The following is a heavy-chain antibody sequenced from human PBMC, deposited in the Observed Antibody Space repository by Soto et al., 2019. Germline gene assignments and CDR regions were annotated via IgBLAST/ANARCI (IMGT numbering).Heavy chain of an antibody. J-gene: IGHJ3*02. Sequence: EVQLLESGGGLVQPGGSLRLSCAASGFTFSSYAMSWVRQAPGKGLEWVSAISGSGGSTYYADSVKGRFTISRDNSKNTLYLQMNSLRAEDTAVYYCAKDWDYDSSGNGAFDIWGQGTMVTVSS. D-gene: IGHD3-22*01. CDR1: GFTFSSYA. V-gene: IGHV3-23*01. CDR3: AKDWDYDSSGNGAFDI. CDR2: ISGSGGST.